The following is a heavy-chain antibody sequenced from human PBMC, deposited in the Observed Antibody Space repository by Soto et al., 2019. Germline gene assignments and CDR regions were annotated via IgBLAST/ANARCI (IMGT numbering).Heavy chain of an antibody. J-gene: IGHJ3*02. D-gene: IGHD4-17*01. Sequence: PGGSLRLSCAASGFTFSSYGMHWVRQAPGKGLEWVAVIWYDGSNKYYADSVKGRFTISRDNSKNTLYLQMNSLRAEDTAVYYCARDYSSYGYYGEDYAFDIWGQGTMVTVSS. CDR1: GFTFSSYG. CDR3: ARDYSSYGYYGEDYAFDI. V-gene: IGHV3-33*01. CDR2: IWYDGSNK.